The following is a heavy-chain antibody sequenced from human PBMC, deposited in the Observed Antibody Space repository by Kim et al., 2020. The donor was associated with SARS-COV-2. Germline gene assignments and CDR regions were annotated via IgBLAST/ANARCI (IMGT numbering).Heavy chain of an antibody. CDR1: GGSISSYY. D-gene: IGHD2-2*01. CDR3: ARGIVVVVPAAIYNYYYGMDV. Sequence: SETLSLTYTVSGGSISSYYWSWIRQPPGKGLEWIGYIYYSGSTNYNPSLKSRVTISVDTSKNQFSLELSSVTAADTAVYYCARGIVVVVPAAIYNYYYGMDVWGQGTTVTVSS. CDR2: IYYSGST. J-gene: IGHJ6*02. V-gene: IGHV4-59*13.